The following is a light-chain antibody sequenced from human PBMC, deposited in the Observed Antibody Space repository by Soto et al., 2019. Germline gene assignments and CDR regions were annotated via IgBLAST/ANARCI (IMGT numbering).Light chain of an antibody. CDR2: AAS. Sequence: DIQMTQSPSSLSAPVGDRVTITCRASQSISNYLNWYQQKPGKAPKFLISAASSLQSGVPSRFSGGGSGTDFTLTISSLQAEDSASYYCQQSYSTPRTFGQGTKVDIK. CDR1: QSISNY. V-gene: IGKV1-39*01. J-gene: IGKJ1*01. CDR3: QQSYSTPRT.